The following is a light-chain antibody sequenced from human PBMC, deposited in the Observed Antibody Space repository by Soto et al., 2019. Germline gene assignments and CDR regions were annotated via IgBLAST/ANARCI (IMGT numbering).Light chain of an antibody. Sequence: EIQMTQSPSTWSDSVGHRFNIICXXSQSISSWLAWYQQKPGKAPKLLIYKASTLKSGVPSRFSGSGSGTEFTLTISSLQSEDFAVYYCQQYNNWPPLTFGGGTKVDI. CDR1: QSISSW. CDR3: QQYNNWPPLT. V-gene: IGKV1-5*03. J-gene: IGKJ4*01. CDR2: KAS.